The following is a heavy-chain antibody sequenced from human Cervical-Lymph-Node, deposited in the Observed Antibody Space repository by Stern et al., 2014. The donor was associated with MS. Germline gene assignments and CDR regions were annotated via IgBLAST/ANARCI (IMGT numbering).Heavy chain of an antibody. CDR1: GLTLSDSG. J-gene: IGHJ4*02. CDR2: MSYDGTNK. CDR3: AKDPRGIFGVVIPYFDF. Sequence: VHLVESGGGVVQPGRSLRLSCGASGLTLSDSGMHWVRQAPGKGLAWVAGMSYDGTNKYYADSVKGRLTIARDNSKNTLYLQMDSLRAEDTALYYCAKDPRGIFGVVIPYFDFWGQGTQVTVSS. V-gene: IGHV3-30*18. D-gene: IGHD3-3*01.